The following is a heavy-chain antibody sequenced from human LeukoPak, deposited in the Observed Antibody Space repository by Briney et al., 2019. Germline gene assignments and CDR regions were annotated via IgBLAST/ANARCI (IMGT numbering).Heavy chain of an antibody. CDR3: ARLVSSTAYYFDY. Sequence: SETLSLTCTVSGGSISSYYWSWIRQPPGKGLEWIGYIYYSGSTNYNPSLKSRVTISVDTSKNQFPLKLSSVTAADTAVYYCARLVSSTAYYFDYWGRGTLVTVSS. V-gene: IGHV4-59*01. D-gene: IGHD2-2*01. J-gene: IGHJ4*02. CDR2: IYYSGST. CDR1: GGSISSYY.